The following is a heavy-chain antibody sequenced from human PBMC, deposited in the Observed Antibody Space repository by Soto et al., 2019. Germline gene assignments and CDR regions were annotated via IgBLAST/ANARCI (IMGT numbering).Heavy chain of an antibody. CDR1: GFTFSSYS. D-gene: IGHD3-22*01. Sequence: EVQLVESGGGLVQPGGSLRLSCAASGFTFSSYSMNWVRQAPGKGLEWVSYISSSSSTIYYADSAKGRFTISRDNAKNSLYLQMNSLRDEDTAVYYCARGQYYYDSSGYYHWGQGTLVTVSS. J-gene: IGHJ5*02. V-gene: IGHV3-48*02. CDR2: ISSSSSTI. CDR3: ARGQYYYDSSGYYH.